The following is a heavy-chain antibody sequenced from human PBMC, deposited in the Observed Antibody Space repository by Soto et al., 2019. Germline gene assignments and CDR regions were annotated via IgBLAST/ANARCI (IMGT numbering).Heavy chain of an antibody. J-gene: IGHJ5*02. D-gene: IGHD2-15*01. CDR2: IVPIFGTA. CDR1: GGTFSSYA. Sequence: QVQLVQSGAEVKKPGSSVKVSCKASGGTFSSYAISWVRQAPGQGLEWMGGIVPIFGTANYAQKFQGRVTIVADKSTSTAYMELSSLTSEDTALYYCAGRGYCSGGSCYSRYHNCFDPWGQGTLVTVSS. V-gene: IGHV1-69*06. CDR3: AGRGYCSGGSCYSRYHNCFDP.